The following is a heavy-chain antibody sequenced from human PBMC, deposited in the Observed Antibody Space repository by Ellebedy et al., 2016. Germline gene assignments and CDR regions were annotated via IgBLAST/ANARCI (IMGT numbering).Heavy chain of an antibody. CDR1: GGSIGSSNW. Sequence: SETLSLTCAVSGGSIGSSNWWSWVRQPPGKGLEWIGEIYHSGSTNYNPSLKSRVTISVDKSKNQFSLKLSSVTAADTAVYYCAREGHDFWDGPDNYYYYGMDVWGQGTTVTVSS. CDR2: IYHSGST. CDR3: AREGHDFWDGPDNYYYYGMDV. J-gene: IGHJ6*02. V-gene: IGHV4-4*02. D-gene: IGHD3-3*01.